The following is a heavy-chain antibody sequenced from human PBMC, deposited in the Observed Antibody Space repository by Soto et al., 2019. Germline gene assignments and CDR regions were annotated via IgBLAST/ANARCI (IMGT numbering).Heavy chain of an antibody. V-gene: IGHV4-30-4*01. J-gene: IGHJ3*02. CDR2: IYYSGST. CDR1: GGSISSGDYY. Sequence: SETLSLTCTVSGGSISSGDYYWSWIRQPPGKGLEGIGYIYYSGSTYYNPSIKSLVTISVDTSKNQFSLKLSSVTAADATVYCCARAGRSSGYSDAFDIWGQGTMVTVSS. CDR3: ARAGRSSGYSDAFDI. D-gene: IGHD3-22*01.